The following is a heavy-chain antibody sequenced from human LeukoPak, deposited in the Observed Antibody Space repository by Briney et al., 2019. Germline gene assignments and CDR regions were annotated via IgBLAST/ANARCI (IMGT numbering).Heavy chain of an antibody. D-gene: IGHD2-2*01. CDR3: ARDRGPYQLPTTYFDY. J-gene: IGHJ4*02. CDR1: GFTFSSYE. Sequence: GGSLRLSCAASGFTFSSYEMNRVRQAPGKGLEWVSYISSSGSTIYYADSVKGRFTISRDNAKNSLYLQMNSLRAEDTAVYYCARDRGPYQLPTTYFDYWGQGTLVTVSS. CDR2: ISSSGSTI. V-gene: IGHV3-48*03.